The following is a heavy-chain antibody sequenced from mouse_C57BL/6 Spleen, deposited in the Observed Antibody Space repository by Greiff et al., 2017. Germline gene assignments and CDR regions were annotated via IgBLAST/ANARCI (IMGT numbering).Heavy chain of an antibody. V-gene: IGHV1-26*01. CDR1: GYTFTDYY. CDR3: ASGYMKGYFYY. D-gene: IGHD1-3*01. CDR2: INPNNGGT. Sequence: EVQLQQSGPELVKPGASVKISCKASGYTFTDYYMNWVKQSHGKSLEWIGDINPNNGGTSYNQKFKGKATLTVDKSSSTAYMELRSLTSEDSAVYYCASGYMKGYFYYWGQGTTLTVSS. J-gene: IGHJ2*01.